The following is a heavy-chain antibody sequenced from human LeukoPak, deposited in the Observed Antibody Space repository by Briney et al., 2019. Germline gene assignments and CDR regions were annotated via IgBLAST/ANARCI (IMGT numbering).Heavy chain of an antibody. CDR1: GYTLTELS. Sequence: ASVKVSCKVSGYTLTELSMHWVRHAPGKGLEWMGGFDPEDGETISAQKFQGRVTMTEDTSTDTAYMELSSLRSEDTAVYYCATGTTTLPWFDPWGQGTLVTVSS. D-gene: IGHD1-1*01. CDR2: FDPEDGET. V-gene: IGHV1-24*01. J-gene: IGHJ5*02. CDR3: ATGTTTLPWFDP.